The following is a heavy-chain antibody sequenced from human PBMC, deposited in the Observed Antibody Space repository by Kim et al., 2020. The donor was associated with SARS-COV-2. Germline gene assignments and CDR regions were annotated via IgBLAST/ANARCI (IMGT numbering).Heavy chain of an antibody. D-gene: IGHD3-22*01. V-gene: IGHV3-23*01. J-gene: IGHJ6*03. CDR3: AKDRRAIGSSGYYLIYYYYYYYMDV. Sequence: GGSLRLSCAASGFTFSSYAMSWVRQAPGKGLEWVSAISGSGGSTYYAESVKGRFTISRDNSKNTLYLQMNSLRAEDTAVYYCAKDRRAIGSSGYYLIYYYYYYYMDVWGKGTTVTVSS. CDR2: ISGSGGST. CDR1: GFTFSSYA.